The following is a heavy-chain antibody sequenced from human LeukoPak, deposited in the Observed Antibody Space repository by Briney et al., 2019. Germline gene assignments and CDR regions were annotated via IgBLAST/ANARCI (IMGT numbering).Heavy chain of an antibody. J-gene: IGHJ3*02. Sequence: PSETLSLTCTVSGGSISSYYWSWIRQPAGKGLEWIGRIYTSGSTNYNPSLKSRVTMSVDTSKNQFSLKLSSVTAADTAVYYCARDQASYCSGGSCSPGDAFDIWGQGTMVTVSS. CDR1: GGSISSYY. CDR2: IYTSGST. CDR3: ARDQASYCSGGSCSPGDAFDI. V-gene: IGHV4-4*07. D-gene: IGHD2-15*01.